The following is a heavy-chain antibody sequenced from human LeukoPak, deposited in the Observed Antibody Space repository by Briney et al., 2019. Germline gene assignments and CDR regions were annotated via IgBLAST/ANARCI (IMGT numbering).Heavy chain of an antibody. CDR1: GFTFSSYA. V-gene: IGHV3-30*04. Sequence: GRSLRLSCAASGFTFSSYAMHCVRQAPGKGLEWVAVISYDGSNKYYADSVKGRFTISRDNSKNTLYLQMNSLRAEDTAVYYCRGAAASFDYWGQGTLVTVSS. CDR2: ISYDGSNK. D-gene: IGHD6-13*01. CDR3: RGAAASFDY. J-gene: IGHJ4*02.